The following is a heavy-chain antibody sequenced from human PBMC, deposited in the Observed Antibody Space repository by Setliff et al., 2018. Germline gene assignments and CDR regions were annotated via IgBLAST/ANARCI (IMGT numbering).Heavy chain of an antibody. CDR2: VYTNGGT. V-gene: IGHV4-61*02. CDR1: GGSISSSSHY. D-gene: IGHD2-8*01. J-gene: IGHJ6*02. CDR3: ARDQWVRSPPLSFSYGMDV. Sequence: SETLSLTCTVSGGSISSSSHYWGWIRQPAGKGLEWIGRVYTNGGTDYNPSLKSRATISLDTSKSQLSLKLTSVTATDTAVYYCARDQWVRSPPLSFSYGMDVWGLGTTVTVSS.